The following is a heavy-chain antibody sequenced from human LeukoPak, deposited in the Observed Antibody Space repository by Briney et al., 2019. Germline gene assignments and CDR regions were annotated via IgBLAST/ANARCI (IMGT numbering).Heavy chain of an antibody. J-gene: IGHJ4*02. CDR3: ARAPGDYVWGSYRSAGYFDY. Sequence: PSETLSLTCTVSGYSISSGYYWGWIRQPPGKGLEWIGSIYHSGSTYYNPSLKSRVTISVDTSKNQFSLKLSSVTAADTAVYYCARAPGDYVWGSYRSAGYFDYWGQGTLVTVSS. CDR1: GYSISSGYY. V-gene: IGHV4-38-2*02. CDR2: IYHSGST. D-gene: IGHD3-16*02.